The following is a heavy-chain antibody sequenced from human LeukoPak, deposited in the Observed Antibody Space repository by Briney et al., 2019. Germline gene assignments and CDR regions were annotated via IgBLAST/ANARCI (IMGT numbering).Heavy chain of an antibody. D-gene: IGHD6-19*01. CDR3: ARDAPSGWYSSNAFDI. Sequence: GGSLRLSCAASGFTFSSYSLNWVRQAPGKGLEWVSSISSSSTYIYYADSVKGRFTISRDNAKNSLYLQMNSLRAEDTAVYYCARDAPSGWYSSNAFDIWGQGTMVTVSS. J-gene: IGHJ3*02. V-gene: IGHV3-21*01. CDR2: ISSSSTYI. CDR1: GFTFSSYS.